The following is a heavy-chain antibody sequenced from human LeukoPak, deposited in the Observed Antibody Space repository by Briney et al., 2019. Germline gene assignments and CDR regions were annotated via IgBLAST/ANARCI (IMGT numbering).Heavy chain of an antibody. Sequence: GGSLRLSCAASGFTFSSYEMNWVRQAPGKGLEWVSYISTSGSSKYFADSKYYADSVKGRFTMSRDNAKNSLYLQMNSLRAEDTAIYYCAREGYSGSYGGFDLWGRGTLVTVSS. J-gene: IGHJ2*01. CDR2: ISTSGSSKYFADSK. CDR1: GFTFSSYE. V-gene: IGHV3-48*03. CDR3: AREGYSGSYGGFDL. D-gene: IGHD1-26*01.